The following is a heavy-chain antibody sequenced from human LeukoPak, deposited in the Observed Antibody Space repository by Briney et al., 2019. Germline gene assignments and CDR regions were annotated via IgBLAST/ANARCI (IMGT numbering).Heavy chain of an antibody. Sequence: GASVKVSCKASGGTFDTYIIAWVRQAPEQGLEWMGRIIPMFGTTIYAQKFQGRVTITTDESTSTAYMELSSLRSEDTAVYYCARVSAMVRGVKDSNWFDPWGQGTLVTVSS. CDR1: GGTFDTYI. CDR2: IIPMFGTT. CDR3: ARVSAMVRGVKDSNWFDP. J-gene: IGHJ5*02. V-gene: IGHV1-69*05. D-gene: IGHD3-10*01.